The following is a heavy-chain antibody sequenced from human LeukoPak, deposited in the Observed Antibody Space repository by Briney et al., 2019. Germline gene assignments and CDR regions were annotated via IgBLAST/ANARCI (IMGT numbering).Heavy chain of an antibody. V-gene: IGHV7-4-1*02. D-gene: IGHD6-6*01. CDR3: ARVGRPFYYYYMDV. Sequence: ASVKVSCKASGYTFNNYAMNWVRQAPGQGLEWMGWINTNTGNPTYAQGFTGRFIFSFDTSVSTAYLQISTLKAEDTAIYYCARVGRPFYYYYMDVWGKGTTVTVSS. CDR2: INTNTGNP. J-gene: IGHJ6*03. CDR1: GYTFNNYA.